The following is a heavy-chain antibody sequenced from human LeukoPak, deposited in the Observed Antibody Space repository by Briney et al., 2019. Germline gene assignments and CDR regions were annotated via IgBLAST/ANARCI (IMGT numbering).Heavy chain of an antibody. CDR1: GYTFTGFY. CDR2: INPNSGGT. CDR3: ARGGYYDSSGPFDY. D-gene: IGHD3-22*01. V-gene: IGHV1-2*04. Sequence: GASVNVSCKASGYTFTGFYIHWVRQAPGQGLEWMGRINPNSGGTNYAQKFQGWVTMTRDTSISTAYMELSRLRSDDTAVYYCARGGYYDSSGPFDYWGQGTLVTVSS. J-gene: IGHJ4*02.